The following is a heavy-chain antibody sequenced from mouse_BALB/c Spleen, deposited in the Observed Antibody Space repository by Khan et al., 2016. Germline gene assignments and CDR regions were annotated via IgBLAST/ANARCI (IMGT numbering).Heavy chain of an antibody. CDR1: GYSITSDYA. CDR3: TRSPTATRYFDV. CDR2: IRYSGST. V-gene: IGHV3-2*02. J-gene: IGHJ1*01. D-gene: IGHD1-2*01. Sequence: EVELVESGPGLVKPSQSLSLTCTVTGYSITSDYAWYWIRQFPGNKLEWMGYIRYSGSTTYNPSLKSRFSITRDTSKNQFFLQLYSVTTEDTATYYCTRSPTATRYFDVWGEGTTVTVAS.